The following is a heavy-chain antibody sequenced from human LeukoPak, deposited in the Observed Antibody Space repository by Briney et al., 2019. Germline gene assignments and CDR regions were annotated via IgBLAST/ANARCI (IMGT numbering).Heavy chain of an antibody. CDR1: GYTFTSYA. Sequence: ASVKVSCKASGYTFTSYAMHWVRQAPGQRLEWMGWINAGNGSTKYSQKFQGRVTITRDTSASTAYMELSSLRSEDTAVYYCARASGYEKDYWGQGTLVTVSS. CDR2: INAGNGST. J-gene: IGHJ4*02. D-gene: IGHD5-12*01. V-gene: IGHV1-3*01. CDR3: ARASGYEKDY.